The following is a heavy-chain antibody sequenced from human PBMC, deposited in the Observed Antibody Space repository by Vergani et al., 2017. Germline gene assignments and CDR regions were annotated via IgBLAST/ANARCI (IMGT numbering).Heavy chain of an antibody. J-gene: IGHJ4*02. D-gene: IGHD5/OR15-5a*01. CDR2: ISASGGNT. Sequence: EVQLLESGGGLVQLGGSLRLSCAASGFTFSNNAMTWVRQAPGKGLEWVSAISASGGNTYYADSVKGRFTISRDNSKNTVYLQMNNLRAEDTAVYYCAKSTTTTYFDYWGQGTLVTVSS. CDR3: AKSTTTTYFDY. CDR1: GFTFSNNA. V-gene: IGHV3-23*01.